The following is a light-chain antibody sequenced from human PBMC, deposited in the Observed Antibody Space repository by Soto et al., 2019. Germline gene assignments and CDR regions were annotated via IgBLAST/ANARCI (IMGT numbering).Light chain of an antibody. CDR2: DAS. CDR1: QSVSSY. Sequence: EIVLTQSPATLSLSPGERATLSCRASQSVSSYLAWYQQKLGQAPRLLIYDASNRATGIPARFSGSGSGTDFTLTISSLEPEDFAVYYCQQRSNWPPFTFGGGTKVEIK. J-gene: IGKJ4*01. CDR3: QQRSNWPPFT. V-gene: IGKV3-11*01.